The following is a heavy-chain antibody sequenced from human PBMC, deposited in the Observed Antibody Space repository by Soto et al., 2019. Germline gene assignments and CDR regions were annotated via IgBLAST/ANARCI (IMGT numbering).Heavy chain of an antibody. J-gene: IGHJ6*02. D-gene: IGHD6-19*01. CDR3: ARDGQSLAPYALDV. Sequence: QVQVVESGGGVVQPGRSLRLSCTVSGFTFSGHAMHWXRXXPGKGLEWVAEIWYDGSNKYYADSVKGRFTISRDNSKXXXXXXXXXLXVDDXXVXXXARDGQSLAPYALDVWGQGTSVTVSS. CDR2: IWYDGSNK. CDR1: GFTFSGHA. V-gene: IGHV3-33*01.